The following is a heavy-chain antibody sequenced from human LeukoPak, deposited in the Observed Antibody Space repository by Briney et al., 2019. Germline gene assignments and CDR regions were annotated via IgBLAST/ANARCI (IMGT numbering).Heavy chain of an antibody. CDR3: ARDRNTDFWSGYYTNYFDS. CDR2: IKQDGTEK. Sequence: GGSLRLSCAASGFTFSYYWMSWVRQAPGQGLEWVANIKQDGTEKYYVDSVKGRFTISRDNAKNSLYLQMNSLRAEDTAVYYCARDRNTDFWSGYYTNYFDSWGQGTLVTVSS. V-gene: IGHV3-7*01. CDR1: GFTFSYYW. J-gene: IGHJ4*02. D-gene: IGHD3-3*01.